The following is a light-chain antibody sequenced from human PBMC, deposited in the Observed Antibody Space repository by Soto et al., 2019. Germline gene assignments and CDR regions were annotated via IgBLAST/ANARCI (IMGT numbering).Light chain of an antibody. J-gene: IGLJ2*01. CDR1: SSDVGGYNY. V-gene: IGLV2-14*03. CDR3: SSYTSSSTVV. Sequence: QSVLTQPASVSGSPGQSITISCTGTSSDVGGYNYVSWYQQHPGKAPKLMIYDVSNRPSGVSNRFSGSKSGNTASLTISGLLAEDEADYYCSSYTSSSTVVFGGGTKLTV. CDR2: DVS.